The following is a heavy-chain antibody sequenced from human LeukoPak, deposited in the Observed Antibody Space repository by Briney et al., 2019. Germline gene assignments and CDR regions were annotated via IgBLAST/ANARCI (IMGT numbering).Heavy chain of an antibody. V-gene: IGHV4-59*01. CDR2: IYYSGST. CDR3: ARGGRYFGWLLPYYFDY. J-gene: IGHJ4*02. CDR1: GGSISSYY. D-gene: IGHD3-9*01. Sequence: SETLSLTCTVSGGSISSYYWSWIRQPPGKGLEWIGYIYYSGSTNYNPSLKSRVTISVDTSKNQFSLKLSSVTAADTAVYYCARGGRYFGWLLPYYFDYWGQGTLVTVSS.